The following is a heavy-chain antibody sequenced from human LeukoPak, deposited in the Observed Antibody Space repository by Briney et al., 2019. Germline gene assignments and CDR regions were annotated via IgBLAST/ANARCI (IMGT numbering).Heavy chain of an antibody. V-gene: IGHV4-4*07. J-gene: IGHJ4*02. CDR1: GDSISSYY. Sequence: SETLSLTCTVSGDSISSYYWSWIRQPAGKGLEWIGRIYSSGSTNYNPSLESRVIMSVDTSKNQFSLKLNSMTAADTAVYYCARDGIAAARWGQGTLVTVSS. CDR3: ARDGIAAAR. CDR2: IYSSGST. D-gene: IGHD6-13*01.